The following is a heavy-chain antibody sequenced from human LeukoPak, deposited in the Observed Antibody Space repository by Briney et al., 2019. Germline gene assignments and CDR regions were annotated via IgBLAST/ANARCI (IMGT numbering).Heavy chain of an antibody. CDR1: GFTVSSNY. CDR3: ARGYQDYYDSSGYFGRDY. V-gene: IGHV3-66*01. CDR2: IYSGGST. D-gene: IGHD3-22*01. J-gene: IGHJ4*02. Sequence: GGSLRLSCAASGFTVSSNYMSWVRQAPGKGLEWVSVIYSGGSTYYADSVKGRFTISRDNSKNTLYLQMNSLRAEDTAVYYCARGYQDYYDSSGYFGRDYWGQGTLVTVSS.